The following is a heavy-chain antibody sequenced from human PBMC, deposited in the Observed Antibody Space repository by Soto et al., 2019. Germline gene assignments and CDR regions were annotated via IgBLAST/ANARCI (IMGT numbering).Heavy chain of an antibody. V-gene: IGHV4-34*01. CDR2: INHSGST. D-gene: IGHD5-12*01. J-gene: IGHJ4*02. CDR3: VESGYSGYEDY. Sequence: SETLSLTCAVYGGSFSGYYWSWIRQPPGKGLEWIGEINHSGSTNYNPSLKSRVTISVDTSKNQFSLKLSSVTAADTAVYYCVESGYSGYEDYWGQGTLVTVSS. CDR1: GGSFSGYY.